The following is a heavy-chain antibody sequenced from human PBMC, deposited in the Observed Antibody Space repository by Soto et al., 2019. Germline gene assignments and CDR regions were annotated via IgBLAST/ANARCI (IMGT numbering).Heavy chain of an antibody. CDR2: INPSGGST. D-gene: IGHD4-4*01. CDR1: GYTFTSYY. V-gene: IGHV1-46*01. CDR3: ARGDSNGFFRRIYGMDV. Sequence: ASVKVSCKASGYTFTSYYMHWVRQAPGQGLEWMRIINPSGGSTSYAQKFQGRVTMTRDTSTSTVYMELSSLRSEDTAVYYCARGDSNGFFRRIYGMDVWGQGTTVTVSS. J-gene: IGHJ6*02.